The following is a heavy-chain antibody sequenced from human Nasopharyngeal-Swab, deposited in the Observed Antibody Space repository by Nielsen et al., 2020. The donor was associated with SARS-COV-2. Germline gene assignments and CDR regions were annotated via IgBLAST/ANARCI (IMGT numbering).Heavy chain of an antibody. Sequence: ASVKVSCKASGYTFTGYYMHWVRQAPGQGLEWMGWISAYNGNTNYAQKLQGRVTMTTDTSTSTAYMELRSLRSDDTAVYYCAGYDILTGSMDVWGQGTTVTVSS. CDR2: ISAYNGNT. D-gene: IGHD3-9*01. CDR1: GYTFTGYY. J-gene: IGHJ6*02. V-gene: IGHV1-18*04. CDR3: AGYDILTGSMDV.